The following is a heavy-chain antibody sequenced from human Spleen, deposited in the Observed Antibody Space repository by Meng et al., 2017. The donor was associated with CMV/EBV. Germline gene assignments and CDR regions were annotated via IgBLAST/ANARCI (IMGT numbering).Heavy chain of an antibody. J-gene: IGHJ4*02. CDR3: AKQDWNDVPDY. CDR2: IYPGDFDT. Sequence: GESLKISCKGSGYSFTNYWIAWVRQMPGKGLEWMGIIYPGDFDTKYGPSFQGQVTISVDKSISTAYLQWNSLKASDTAMYYCAKQDWNDVPDYWGQGTLVTVSS. V-gene: IGHV5-51*01. D-gene: IGHD1-1*01. CDR1: GYSFTNYW.